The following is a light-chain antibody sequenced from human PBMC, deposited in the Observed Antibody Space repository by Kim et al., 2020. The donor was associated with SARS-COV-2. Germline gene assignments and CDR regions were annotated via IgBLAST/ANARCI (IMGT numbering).Light chain of an antibody. CDR2: QDS. J-gene: IGLJ3*02. Sequence: SYELTHPPSVSVSPGQTASITCSGDKLGDKYACWYQQKPGQSPVLVIYQDSKRPSGIPERFSGSNSGNTATLTISGTQAMDEADYYCQAWDSSTAWVFGGGTKLTVL. V-gene: IGLV3-1*01. CDR1: KLGDKY. CDR3: QAWDSSTAWV.